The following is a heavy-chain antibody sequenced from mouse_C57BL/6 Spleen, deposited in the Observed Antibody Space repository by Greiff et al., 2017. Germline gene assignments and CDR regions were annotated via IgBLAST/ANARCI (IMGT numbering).Heavy chain of an antibody. Sequence: LQESGAELVRPGTSVTMSCKASGYTFTNYWIGWAKQRPGHGLEWIGVIYPGGGYTNYNEKFKGKATLTADKSSSTAYMQFSSLTSEDSAIYYCARSFDYWGQGTTLTVSS. J-gene: IGHJ2*01. V-gene: IGHV1-63*01. CDR2: IYPGGGYT. CDR1: GYTFTNYW. CDR3: ARSFDY.